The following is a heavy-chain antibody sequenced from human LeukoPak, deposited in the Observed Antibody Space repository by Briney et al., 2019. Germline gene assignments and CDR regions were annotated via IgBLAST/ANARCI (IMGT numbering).Heavy chain of an antibody. CDR3: ARGGPIVATIFRAFDI. J-gene: IGHJ3*02. Sequence: ASVKVSCKASGYTFTSYYMHWVRQAPGQGLEWMGIINPSGGSTSYAQKFQGRVTMTRDMSTSTAYTELSSLRSDDTAVYYCARGGPIVATIFRAFDIWGQGTMVTVSS. V-gene: IGHV1-46*01. CDR2: INPSGGST. CDR1: GYTFTSYY. D-gene: IGHD5-12*01.